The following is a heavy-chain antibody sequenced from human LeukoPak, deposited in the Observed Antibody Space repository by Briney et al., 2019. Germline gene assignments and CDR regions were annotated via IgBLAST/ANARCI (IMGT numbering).Heavy chain of an antibody. CDR2: INHSGST. V-gene: IGHV4-39*07. CDR3: ARRRGYSSGWYSGYFDY. J-gene: IGHJ4*02. CDR1: GGSIRSGSYY. Sequence: SETLSLTCTVSGGSIRSGSYYWSWLRQPPGKGLEWIGEINHSGSTNYNPSLKSRVTISVDTSKNQSSLKLSSVTAADTAVYYCARRRGYSSGWYSGYFDYWGQGTLVTVSS. D-gene: IGHD6-19*01.